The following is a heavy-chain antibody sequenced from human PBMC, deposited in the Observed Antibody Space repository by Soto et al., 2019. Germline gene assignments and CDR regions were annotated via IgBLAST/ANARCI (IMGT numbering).Heavy chain of an antibody. CDR3: ARDRRDIVVVPAAPSNWFDP. D-gene: IGHD2-2*01. J-gene: IGHJ5*02. Sequence: QVQLVQSGAEVKKPGASVKVSCKASGYTFTGYYMHWVRQAPGQGLEWMGWINPNSGGTNYAQKFQGRVTMTRAPSISTAYMELSRLRSDDTAVYYCARDRRDIVVVPAAPSNWFDPWGQGTLVTVSS. CDR1: GYTFTGYY. V-gene: IGHV1-2*02. CDR2: INPNSGGT.